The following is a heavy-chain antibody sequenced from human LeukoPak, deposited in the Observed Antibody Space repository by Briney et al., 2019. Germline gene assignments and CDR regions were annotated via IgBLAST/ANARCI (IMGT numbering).Heavy chain of an antibody. CDR3: ARAGSYRYKPIFDY. CDR2: INHSGSA. J-gene: IGHJ4*02. Sequence: SETLSLTCAVSGGSFSGYYWSWIRQPPGKGLEWIGEINHSGSANYNPSLKSRVTISVDTSKNQFSLKLSSVTAADTAVYYCARAGSYRYKPIFDYWGQGTLVTVSS. V-gene: IGHV4-34*01. CDR1: GGSFSGYY. D-gene: IGHD3-16*02.